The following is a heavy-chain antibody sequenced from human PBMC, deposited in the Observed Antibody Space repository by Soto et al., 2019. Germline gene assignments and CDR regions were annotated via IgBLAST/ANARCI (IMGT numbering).Heavy chain of an antibody. CDR1: CGSISSSSYY. Sequence: SETLSLTCPVSCGSISSSSYYWGWIRQPPGKGLEWIGSIYYSGSTYYNPSLKSRVTISVDTSKNQFSLKLSSVTAADTAVYSCARPGYCSNGVCYYGMKVWAQATTVTVSS. CDR2: IYYSGST. D-gene: IGHD2-8*01. J-gene: IGHJ6*02. CDR3: ARPGYCSNGVCYYGMKV. V-gene: IGHV4-39*01.